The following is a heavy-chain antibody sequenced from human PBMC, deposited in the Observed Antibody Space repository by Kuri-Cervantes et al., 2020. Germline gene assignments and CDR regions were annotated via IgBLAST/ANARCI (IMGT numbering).Heavy chain of an antibody. CDR3: AKDRAGFLDY. CDR1: GFAFSSYV. V-gene: IGHV3-47*02. Sequence: GGSLRPSCAASGFAFSSYVLHWVRRAPGKGPEWVSAIGTGGDTYYADSVMGRFTISRDNAKKSLHLQMNSLIAEDTDLYYCAKDRAGFLDYWGQGTLVTVSS. J-gene: IGHJ4*02. CDR2: IGTGGDT.